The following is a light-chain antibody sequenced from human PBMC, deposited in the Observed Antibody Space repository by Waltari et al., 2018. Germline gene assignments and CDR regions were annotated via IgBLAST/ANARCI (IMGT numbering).Light chain of an antibody. Sequence: QSVLTQPPSVSAAPGQKVTISCSGSSSNIGNNYVSWYQQLPGTAPKLLIYDNKTRPAGMPGRSSGSNSGTSASLAISGLRSEDEADYYCAAWDDSLSGVLFGGGTKLTV. CDR1: SSNIGNNY. V-gene: IGLV1-51*01. J-gene: IGLJ2*01. CDR2: DNK. CDR3: AAWDDSLSGVL.